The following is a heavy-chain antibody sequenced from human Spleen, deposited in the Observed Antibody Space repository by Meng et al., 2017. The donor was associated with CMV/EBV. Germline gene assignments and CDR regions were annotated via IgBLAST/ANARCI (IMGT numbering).Heavy chain of an antibody. D-gene: IGHD2-2*02. J-gene: IGHJ6*02. Sequence: GGSLRLSCAASGFTFSSDWMSWVRQAPGKGLEWVANIKQDGSEKYYVDSVKGRFTISRDNAKNSLYLQMNSLRAEDTAVYYCARDGQYCSSTSCYMSYDFWSGYPPFYYYYGMDVWGQGTTVTVSS. CDR3: ARDGQYCSSTSCYMSYDFWSGYPPFYYYYGMDV. V-gene: IGHV3-7*01. CDR1: GFTFSSDW. CDR2: IKQDGSEK.